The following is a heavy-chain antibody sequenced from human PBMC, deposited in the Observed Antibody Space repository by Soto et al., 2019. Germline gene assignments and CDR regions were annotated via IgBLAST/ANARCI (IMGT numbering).Heavy chain of an antibody. Sequence: GGSLRLSCAASGLTFSSYAMSWVRQAPGKGLEWVSGISGSSDSTYYADDVKGRFTISRDNSKNTPYLQMNSRRAEDTAVYYCAKGVPGIAVAGTGYFQHWGQGTLVTVSS. CDR2: ISGSSDST. V-gene: IGHV3-23*01. CDR1: GLTFSSYA. D-gene: IGHD6-19*01. CDR3: AKGVPGIAVAGTGYFQH. J-gene: IGHJ1*01.